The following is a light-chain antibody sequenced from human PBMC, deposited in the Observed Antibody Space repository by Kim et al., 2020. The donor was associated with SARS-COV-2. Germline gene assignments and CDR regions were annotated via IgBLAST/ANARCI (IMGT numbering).Light chain of an antibody. CDR2: GAS. CDR3: QRYDRAPLT. J-gene: IGKJ4*01. Sequence: DIQMTQSPSSLSASAGDRVTITCRASQGISDHLACYQQKPGKIPKLMIYGASTLQSGVPSRFSGSGSGTDFTLTISSLQPEDVATYDCQRYDRAPLTYGGGTKVDIK. CDR1: QGISDH. V-gene: IGKV1-27*01.